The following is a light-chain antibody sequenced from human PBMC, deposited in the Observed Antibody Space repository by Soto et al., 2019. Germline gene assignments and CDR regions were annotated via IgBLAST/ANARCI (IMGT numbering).Light chain of an antibody. Sequence: EIVLTQSPGTLSLSPGERATLSCRASQSVSSSYLAWYQQKPGQAPRLLIYGASSRATGIPDRFSGSGSGTDFTLTISRLEPEDFAVYYGQQYGSSPLTFGGRTKVEIK. J-gene: IGKJ4*01. CDR1: QSVSSSY. CDR2: GAS. CDR3: QQYGSSPLT. V-gene: IGKV3-20*01.